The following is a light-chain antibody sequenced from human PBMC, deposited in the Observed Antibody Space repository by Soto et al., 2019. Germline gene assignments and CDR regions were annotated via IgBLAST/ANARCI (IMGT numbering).Light chain of an antibody. CDR2: DAF. V-gene: IGKV3-11*01. CDR3: QQHNGWPLT. Sequence: EIMMTQSPATLSLSPGERAILSCRASHNVGYDLAWYQQRPGQAPRLLISDAFNRATGIPARFSGSGSGTDFTLTISSLEPEDFAVYYCQQHNGWPLTFGGGTKVEI. CDR1: HNVGYD. J-gene: IGKJ4*01.